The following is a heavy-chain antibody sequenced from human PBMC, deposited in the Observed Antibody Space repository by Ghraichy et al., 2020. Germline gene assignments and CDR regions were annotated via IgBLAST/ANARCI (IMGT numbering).Heavy chain of an antibody. CDR2: IYYSGST. CDR3: ARLTRIAPAGIDY. Sequence: SETLSLTCTVSGGSISSSSYYWGWIRQPPGKGLEWIGSIYYSGSTYYNPSLKSRVTISVDTSMNQFSLKLSSVTAADTAVYYCARLTRIAPAGIDYWGQGTLVTVSS. CDR1: GGSISSSSYY. V-gene: IGHV4-39*01. D-gene: IGHD6-13*01. J-gene: IGHJ4*02.